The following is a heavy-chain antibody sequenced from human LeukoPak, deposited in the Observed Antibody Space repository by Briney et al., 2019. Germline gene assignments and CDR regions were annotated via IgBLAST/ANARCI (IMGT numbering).Heavy chain of an antibody. J-gene: IGHJ5*02. CDR2: IYSGGST. V-gene: IGHV3-53*01. D-gene: IGHD6-19*01. CDR1: GFTVSSNY. Sequence: GGSLRLSCAASGFTVSSNYMSWVRQAPGKGLEWVSVIYSGGSTYYADSVKGRFTISRDNSKNTLYLQMNSLRAEDTAVYYCARGSYSSGSYYNWFDPWGQGTLVTVSS. CDR3: ARGSYSSGSYYNWFDP.